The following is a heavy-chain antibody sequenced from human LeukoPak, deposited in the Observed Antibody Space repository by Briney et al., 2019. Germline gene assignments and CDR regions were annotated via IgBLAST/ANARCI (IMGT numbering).Heavy chain of an antibody. CDR2: IDPSDSYT. D-gene: IGHD3-10*01. Sequence: GESLKISCKGSGYSFTSYWISWVRQMPGKGLEWMGRIDPSDSYTNYSPSFQGHVTISADKSISTAYLQWSSLKASDTAMYYCASYGSGVAFDYWGQGTLSPSPQ. J-gene: IGHJ4*02. CDR3: ASYGSGVAFDY. CDR1: GYSFTSYW. V-gene: IGHV5-10-1*01.